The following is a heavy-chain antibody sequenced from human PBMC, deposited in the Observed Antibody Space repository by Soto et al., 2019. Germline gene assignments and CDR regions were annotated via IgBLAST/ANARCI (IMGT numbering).Heavy chain of an antibody. CDR1: GGSISSGDYY. J-gene: IGHJ2*01. V-gene: IGHV4-30-4*01. Sequence: PSETLSLTCTVSGGSISSGDYYWSWIRQPPGKGLEWIGYIYYSGSTYYNPSLKSRVTISVDTSKNQFSLKLSSVTAADTAVYYCARELDLGCGGDCCYWYFDLWGRGTMVTVSS. CDR3: ARELDLGCGGDCCYWYFDL. D-gene: IGHD2-21*02. CDR2: IYYSGST.